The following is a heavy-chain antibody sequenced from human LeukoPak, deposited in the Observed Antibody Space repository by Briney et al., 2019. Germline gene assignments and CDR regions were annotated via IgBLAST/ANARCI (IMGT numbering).Heavy chain of an antibody. J-gene: IGHJ4*02. CDR3: ARDNWAAAGTRGPDY. V-gene: IGHV3-21*01. D-gene: IGHD6-13*01. Sequence: GGSLRLSCAASGFTFSSYSMNWVRQAPGKGLEWVSSISSSSSYIYYADSVKGRFTISRDNAKNSLYLQMNSLRAEDTAVYYCARDNWAAAGTRGPDYWCQGTLVTVSS. CDR2: ISSSSSYI. CDR1: GFTFSSYS.